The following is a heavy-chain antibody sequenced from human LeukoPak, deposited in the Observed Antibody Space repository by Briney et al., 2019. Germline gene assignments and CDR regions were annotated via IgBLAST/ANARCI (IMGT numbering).Heavy chain of an antibody. D-gene: IGHD2-21*02. J-gene: IGHJ4*02. CDR1: DYSISSAYY. V-gene: IGHV4-38-2*02. Sequence: SETLSLTCGVSDYSISSAYYWGWIRQPPGKGLEWIGSIYHSGSTDYNPSLKSRVTISVDTSKNQFSLKLRSVTAADTAVYYCARDQAYCGGDCYFDLWGQGTLVTVSS. CDR3: ARDQAYCGGDCYFDL. CDR2: IYHSGST.